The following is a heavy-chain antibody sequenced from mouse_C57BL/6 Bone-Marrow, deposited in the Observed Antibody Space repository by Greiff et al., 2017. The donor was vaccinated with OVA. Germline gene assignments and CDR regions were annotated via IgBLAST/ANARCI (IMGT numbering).Heavy chain of an antibody. Sequence: EVKLVESGGGLVKPGGSLKLSCAASGFTFSSYAMSWVRQTPEKRLEWVATISDGGSYTYYPDNVKGRFTISRDNAKNNLYLQMSHLKSEDTAMYYGARDRVPLYWYFDVWGTGTTVTVSS. D-gene: IGHD2-14*01. J-gene: IGHJ1*03. CDR1: GFTFSSYA. CDR2: ISDGGSYT. CDR3: ARDRVPLYWYFDV. V-gene: IGHV5-4*01.